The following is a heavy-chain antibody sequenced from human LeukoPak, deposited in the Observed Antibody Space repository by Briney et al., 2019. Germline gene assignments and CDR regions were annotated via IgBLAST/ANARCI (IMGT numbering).Heavy chain of an antibody. CDR1: GHSSSSYS. V-gene: IGHV4-59*01. Sequence: SETLSLTCTVSGHSSSSYSYNWIRQPPGKGLEWIGYIYYSGSTNHNPSLKSRVTISVDTSKNQFSLKLSSVTAADTALYFCARGRTSGQFDSWGQGTLVTVSS. CDR2: IYYSGST. D-gene: IGHD2-2*01. CDR3: ARGRTSGQFDS. J-gene: IGHJ4*02.